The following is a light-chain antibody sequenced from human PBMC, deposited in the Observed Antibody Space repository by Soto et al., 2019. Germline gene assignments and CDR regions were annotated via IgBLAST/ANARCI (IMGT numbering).Light chain of an antibody. CDR1: QSIRSS. CDR3: QQYYNWRPR. CDR2: AAS. Sequence: EVVMTQSPATLSVSPGDPATLPCRASQSIRSSLAWYQQKPGQPPRLLIYAASTRATGVPARFSGSGSGTEFTLTISRLQSEDFAVYYCQQYYNWRPRFGQGTKVDIK. V-gene: IGKV3-15*01. J-gene: IGKJ1*01.